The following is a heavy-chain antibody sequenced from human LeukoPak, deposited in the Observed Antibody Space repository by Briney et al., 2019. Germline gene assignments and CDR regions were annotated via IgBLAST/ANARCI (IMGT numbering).Heavy chain of an antibody. CDR3: ARDPGYCSSTSCYRGDY. Sequence: SVNVSCKASGGTFSSYAINWVRQAPGQGLEWMGGIIPIFGSANYAQKFQGRVTITADESTSTAYMELSSLRSEDTAVYYCARDPGYCSSTSCYRGDYWGQGTLVTVSS. J-gene: IGHJ4*02. CDR2: IIPIFGSA. V-gene: IGHV1-69*13. D-gene: IGHD2-2*02. CDR1: GGTFSSYA.